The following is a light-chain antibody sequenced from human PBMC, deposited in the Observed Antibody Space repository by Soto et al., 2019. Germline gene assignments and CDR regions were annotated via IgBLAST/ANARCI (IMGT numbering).Light chain of an antibody. Sequence: SYELTQPPSVSVAPGETARITCGGNNIGGKTVHWYLQKPGQAPVKVIYYDSDRPSGIPERFSGSNSGNTATLTISRVEAGDEADYYCQVWDSTSRHVVFGGGTKLTVL. CDR2: YDS. J-gene: IGLJ2*01. CDR3: QVWDSTSRHVV. CDR1: NIGGKT. V-gene: IGLV3-21*04.